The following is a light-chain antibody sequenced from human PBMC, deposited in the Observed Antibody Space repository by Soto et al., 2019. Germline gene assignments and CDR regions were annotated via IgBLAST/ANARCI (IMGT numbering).Light chain of an antibody. CDR1: SSDVGSYNH. J-gene: IGLJ2*01. V-gene: IGLV2-23*01. CDR2: EGS. CDR3: CSYAGSSTYVV. Sequence: SALTQPASVSGSRGQSITISCTGTSSDVGSYNHVSWYQQHPGKAPKLMIYEGSKRPSGVSNRFSGSKSGNMASLTISGLQAEDEADYYCCSYAGSSTYVVFGGGTKLTVL.